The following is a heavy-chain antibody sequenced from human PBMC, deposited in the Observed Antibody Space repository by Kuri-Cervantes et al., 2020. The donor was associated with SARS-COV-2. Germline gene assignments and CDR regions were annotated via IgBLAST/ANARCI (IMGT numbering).Heavy chain of an antibody. CDR3: ARAAYSSTWYINHFDP. D-gene: IGHD6-13*01. J-gene: IGHJ5*02. Sequence: SQTLSLTCAVYGGSFSGYYWSWIRQPPGKGLEWIGEINHSGSTNYNPSLKSRVTISVDTSKNQFSLKLSSVTAADTAIYYCARAAYSSTWYINHFDPWGQGTLVTVSS. V-gene: IGHV4-34*01. CDR1: GGSFSGYY. CDR2: INHSGST.